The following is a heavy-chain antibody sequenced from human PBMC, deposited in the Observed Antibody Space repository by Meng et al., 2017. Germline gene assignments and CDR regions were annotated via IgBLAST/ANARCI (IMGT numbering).Heavy chain of an antibody. CDR3: ARQWQLESNWFDP. J-gene: IGHJ5*02. Sequence: GESLKISCAASGFTFSSYEMNWVRQAPGKGLEWVSYISSSGSTIYYADSVKGRFTISRDNAKNSLYLQMNSLKASDTAMYYCARQWQLESNWFDPWGQGTLVTVSS. V-gene: IGHV3-48*03. CDR2: ISSSGSTI. CDR1: GFTFSSYE. D-gene: IGHD1-1*01.